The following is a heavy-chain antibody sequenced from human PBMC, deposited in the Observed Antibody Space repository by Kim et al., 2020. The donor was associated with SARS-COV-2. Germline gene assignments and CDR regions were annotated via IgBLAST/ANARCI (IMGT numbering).Heavy chain of an antibody. D-gene: IGHD1-26*01. CDR3: TKDHLPGTYLYYGMDV. CDR1: EFTFSSFG. Sequence: GGSLRLSCAASEFTFSSFGMHWVRQAPGKGLEWVAVISYDGSYKYYADSVKGRFTISRDNSKNTLYLRMNSLRAGDTAVYYCTKDHLPGTYLYYGMDVWGQGTTVIVSS. V-gene: IGHV3-30*18. CDR2: ISYDGSYK. J-gene: IGHJ6*02.